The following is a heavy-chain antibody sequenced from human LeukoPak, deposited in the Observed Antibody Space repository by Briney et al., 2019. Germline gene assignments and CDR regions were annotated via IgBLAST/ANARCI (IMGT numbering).Heavy chain of an antibody. CDR3: AKAYSSGWYYFDY. Sequence: GGSLRLSCAASGFTFSSYAMSWVRQAPGKGLEWVSAISGSGESTNYADSVKGRFTISRDNSKDTLYLQMNSLRADDTAVYYCAKAYSSGWYYFDYWGQGTLVTVSS. J-gene: IGHJ4*02. CDR1: GFTFSSYA. D-gene: IGHD6-19*01. V-gene: IGHV3-23*01. CDR2: ISGSGEST.